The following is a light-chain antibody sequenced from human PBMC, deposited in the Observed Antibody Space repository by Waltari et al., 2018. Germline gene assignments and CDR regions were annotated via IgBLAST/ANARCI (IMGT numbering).Light chain of an antibody. J-gene: IGKJ2*01. CDR3: QQRSSWTPHT. V-gene: IGKV3-11*01. Sequence: EIVLTQSPATLSFAPGETATLSCRASQSVGTYLAWYQQKPGQAPRLLIYDASTRATGIPDRFRGSGSGTDFTLTISSLEPEDFALYYCQQRSSWTPHTFGQGARLEIK. CDR1: QSVGTY. CDR2: DAS.